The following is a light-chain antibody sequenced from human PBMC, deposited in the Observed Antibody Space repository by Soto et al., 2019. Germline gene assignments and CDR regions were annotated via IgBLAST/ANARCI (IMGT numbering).Light chain of an antibody. CDR1: SSDVGAYNY. J-gene: IGLJ3*02. CDR2: EVS. V-gene: IGLV2-8*01. Sequence: QSALTQPPSASGSPGQSVTISCTGTSSDVGAYNYVSWFQQHPGKAPKLLIFEVSERPSGVPDRFSGSKSGNTASLTVSGLQAEDEADYYCASYAGSNTVFGGGTKVTVL. CDR3: ASYAGSNTV.